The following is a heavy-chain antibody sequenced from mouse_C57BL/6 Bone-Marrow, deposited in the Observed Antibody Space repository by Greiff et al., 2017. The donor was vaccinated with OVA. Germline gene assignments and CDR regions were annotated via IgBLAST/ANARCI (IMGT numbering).Heavy chain of an antibody. CDR3: TPIYYDYY. V-gene: IGHV14-4*01. CDR2: IDPENGDT. Sequence: EVQLQQSGAELVRPGASVKLSCTASGFNIKDDSMHWVKQRPEQGLEWIGWIDPENGDTEYASKFQGKATITADTSSNTAYLQLSSLTSEDTAVYYCTPIYYDYYWGQGTTLTVSS. J-gene: IGHJ2*01. CDR1: GFNIKDDS. D-gene: IGHD2-4*01.